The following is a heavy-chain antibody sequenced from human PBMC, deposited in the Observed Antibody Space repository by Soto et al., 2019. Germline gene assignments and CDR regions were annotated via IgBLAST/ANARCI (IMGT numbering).Heavy chain of an antibody. V-gene: IGHV4-59*01. CDR2: IYYSGST. D-gene: IGHD3-16*02. J-gene: IGHJ4*02. Sequence: PSETLSLTCTVSGGSISSYYWSWIRQPPGKGLEWIGYIYYSGSTNYNPSLKSRVTISVDTSKNQFSLKLSSVTAADTAVYYCARDREEDDYVWGSYRYFDYWGQGTLVTVSS. CDR1: GGSISSYY. CDR3: ARDREEDDYVWGSYRYFDY.